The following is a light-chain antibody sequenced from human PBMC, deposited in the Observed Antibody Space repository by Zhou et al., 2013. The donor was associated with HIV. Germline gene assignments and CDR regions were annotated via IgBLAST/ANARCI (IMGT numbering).Light chain of an antibody. J-gene: IGKJ1*01. CDR3: QQYDSSIPT. CDR2: DAS. V-gene: IGKV3-20*01. CDR1: QSVGSKY. Sequence: DIVLTQSPGTLSLSPGERATLSCWASQSVGSKYLAWYQQKPGQAPRLLVFDASNRATGIPAKFSGSGSGTDFALTISRLEPEDFAVYYCQQYDSSIPTFGQGTKVEIK.